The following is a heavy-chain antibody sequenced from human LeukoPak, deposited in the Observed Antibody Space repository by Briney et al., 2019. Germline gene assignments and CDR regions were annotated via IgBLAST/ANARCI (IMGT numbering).Heavy chain of an antibody. D-gene: IGHD2-15*01. CDR2: ISYDGSNE. Sequence: GGSLRLSCAASGFTFSSYVMHWVRQAPGKGLEWVAIISYDGSNEYYADSVKGRFTISRDNSKNTLYLQMTSLRAEDTAVYYCARDGPSDIGDSADVWGKGTTVTISS. J-gene: IGHJ6*04. CDR1: GFTFSSYV. CDR3: ARDGPSDIGDSADV. V-gene: IGHV3-30*04.